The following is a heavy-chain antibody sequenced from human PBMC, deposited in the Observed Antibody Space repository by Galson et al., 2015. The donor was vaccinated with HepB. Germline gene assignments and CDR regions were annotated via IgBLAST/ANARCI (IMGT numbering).Heavy chain of an antibody. V-gene: IGHV3-23*01. CDR3: GSRFGEQWLVNDY. D-gene: IGHD6-19*01. CDR1: GFTFSSYD. J-gene: IGHJ4*02. Sequence: SLRLSCAASGFTFSSYDMSWVRQAPGKGLEWVAAISGSGGSTYYADSVKGRITISRDNSKNTLYLQMNTLRAEDTAVYYCGSRFGEQWLVNDYWGQGTLDTVSS. CDR2: ISGSGGST.